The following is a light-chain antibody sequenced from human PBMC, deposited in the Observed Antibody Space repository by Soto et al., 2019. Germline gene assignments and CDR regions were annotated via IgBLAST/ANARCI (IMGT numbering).Light chain of an antibody. CDR1: QSVINSY. CDR2: GAY. Sequence: VLKKSACALSLYSGERATLSCRVSQSVINSYLAWYQQKPGQAPRLLLYGAYNRATGIPDRFSGSGSGTDFTLTISRLEPEDFAVYYCLLAYHLPITSAHGTRLEIK. CDR3: LLAYHLPIT. J-gene: IGKJ5*01. V-gene: IGKV3-20*01.